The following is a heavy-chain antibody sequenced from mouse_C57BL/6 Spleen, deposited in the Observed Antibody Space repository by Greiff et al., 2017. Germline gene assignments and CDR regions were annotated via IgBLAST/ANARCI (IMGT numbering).Heavy chain of an antibody. CDR1: GYAFSSYW. J-gene: IGHJ1*03. V-gene: IGHV1-80*01. D-gene: IGHD1-1*02. Sequence: VKLLESGAELVKPGASVKISCKASGYAFSSYWMNWVKQRPGKGLEWIGQIYPGDGDTNYNGKFKGKATLTADKSSSTAYMQLSSLTSEDSAVYFCARGPPPGDFDVWGTGTTVTVSS. CDR2: IYPGDGDT. CDR3: ARGPPPGDFDV.